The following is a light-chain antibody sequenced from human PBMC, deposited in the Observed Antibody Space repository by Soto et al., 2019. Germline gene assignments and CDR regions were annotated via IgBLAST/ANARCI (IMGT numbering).Light chain of an antibody. CDR1: SSNIGAGYN. Sequence: QSVLTQPPSVSGAPGQRVTISCTGSSSNIGAGYNVHWYQQLPGTAPKLLIYGNSNRPSGVPDRFSGSKSGTSASLAITGLQAEEDADYYCQPYDSSLLGWVFGGGTTLTVL. CDR3: QPYDSSLLGWV. CDR2: GNS. J-gene: IGLJ3*02. V-gene: IGLV1-40*01.